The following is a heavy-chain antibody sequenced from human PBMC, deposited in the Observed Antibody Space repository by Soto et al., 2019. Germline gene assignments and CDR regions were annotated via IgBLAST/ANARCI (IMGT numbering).Heavy chain of an antibody. CDR1: GCTFTDYF. CDR2: INPNSRGT. V-gene: IGHV1-2*02. Sequence: VASVPVSCLASGCTFTDYFIHWLRQAPGQGFEWMGWINPNSRGTNYAQKFQGRVTMTRDTSNSTAYMELRGLTSDDTAVYYCARVTLKAGNWFDPWGQGTLVTVSS. J-gene: IGHJ5*02. CDR3: ARVTLKAGNWFDP.